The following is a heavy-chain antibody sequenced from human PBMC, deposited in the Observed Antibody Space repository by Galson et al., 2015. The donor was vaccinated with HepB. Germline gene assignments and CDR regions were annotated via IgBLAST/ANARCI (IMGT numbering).Heavy chain of an antibody. CDR3: ARLAAGGTAFFDY. V-gene: IGHV3-11*01. Sequence: SLRLSCAASGFTFSDYDVSWIRQAPGKGLEWLSYISSGDNIYYADSVKGRFIISRDNARNSLYLQMNRLRAGDTAVYYCARLAAGGTAFFDYWGQGTLVTVSS. J-gene: IGHJ4*02. CDR2: ISSGDNI. D-gene: IGHD6-13*01. CDR1: GFTFSDYD.